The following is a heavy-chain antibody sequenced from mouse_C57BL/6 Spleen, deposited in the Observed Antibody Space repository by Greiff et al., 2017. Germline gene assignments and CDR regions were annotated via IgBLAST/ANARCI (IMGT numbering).Heavy chain of an antibody. D-gene: IGHD4-1*01. CDR2: IYPGDGDT. CDR3: ARRGNWDGAMDY. CDR1: GYAFSSYW. Sequence: QVQLQQSGAELVKPGASVKISCKASGYAFSSYWMNWVKQRPGKGLEWIGQIYPGDGDTNYNGKFKGKATLTADKSSSTAYMQLSSLTTEDSAVYFWARRGNWDGAMDYWGQGTSVTVSS. V-gene: IGHV1-80*01. J-gene: IGHJ4*01.